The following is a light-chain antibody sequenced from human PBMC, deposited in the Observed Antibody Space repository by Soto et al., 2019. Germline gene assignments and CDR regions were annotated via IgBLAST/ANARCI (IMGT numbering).Light chain of an antibody. CDR2: SAS. Sequence: EIVMTQSPATLSLSPGERATFSCRASQSVSTNLAWYQQKPGQAPRLLIYSASTRATGIPARFSGSGSGTEFTLTISSLQSEDFATYYCQHYNSYSEAFGQGTKVELK. CDR3: QHYNSYSEA. V-gene: IGKV3-15*01. CDR1: QSVSTN. J-gene: IGKJ1*01.